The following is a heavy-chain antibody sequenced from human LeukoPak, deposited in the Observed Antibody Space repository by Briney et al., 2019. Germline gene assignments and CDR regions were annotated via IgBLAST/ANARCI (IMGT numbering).Heavy chain of an antibody. D-gene: IGHD5-24*01. CDR2: IYPGDSDT. CDR1: GYSFTSYW. J-gene: IGHJ4*02. Sequence: GESLTISCKGSGYSFTSYWIGWVRQMPGKGLEWMGIIYPGDSDTRYSPSFQGQVTISADKSISTAYLQWSSLKASDTAMYYCARPTVDMATIGSIDYWGQGTLVTVSS. CDR3: ARPTVDMATIGSIDY. V-gene: IGHV5-51*01.